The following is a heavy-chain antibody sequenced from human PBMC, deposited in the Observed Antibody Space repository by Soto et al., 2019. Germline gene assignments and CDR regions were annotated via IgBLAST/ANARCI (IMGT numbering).Heavy chain of an antibody. Sequence: QVQLQESGPGLLKPSQTLSLTCTVSGGSISSGDYYWSWIRQPPGKGLEWIGYIYYSGSTYYNPSLKSRVTISVDTSKNQCSLKLSSVTAADTAVYYCARSNMGYYDSSGYLDPYFDYWGQGTLVTVSS. V-gene: IGHV4-30-4*01. CDR3: ARSNMGYYDSSGYLDPYFDY. J-gene: IGHJ4*02. D-gene: IGHD3-22*01. CDR2: IYYSGST. CDR1: GGSISSGDYY.